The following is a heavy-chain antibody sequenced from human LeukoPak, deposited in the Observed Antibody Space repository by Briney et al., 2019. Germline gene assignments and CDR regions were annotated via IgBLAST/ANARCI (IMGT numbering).Heavy chain of an antibody. CDR2: IYYSGST. CDR3: ARGRWVGYYYYYGMDV. V-gene: IGHV4-31*01. D-gene: IGHD1-26*01. J-gene: IGHJ6*02. CDR1: GGSISSGGYY. Sequence: SETLSLTCTVSGGSISSGGYYWSWIRQHPGKGLEWIGYIYYSGSTYYNPSLKSPVTISVDTSKNQFSLKLSSVTAADTAVYYCARGRWVGYYYYYGMDVWGQGTTVTVSS.